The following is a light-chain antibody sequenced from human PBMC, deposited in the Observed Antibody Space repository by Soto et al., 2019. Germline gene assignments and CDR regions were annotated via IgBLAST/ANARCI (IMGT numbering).Light chain of an antibody. V-gene: IGKV3-20*01. CDR3: QQYGSAPT. J-gene: IGKJ2*01. Sequence: EIVLTQSPGTLSLSPGERATLSCRASQSVSSSYLAWYQQKPGQAPRLLIYDASSRASGIPDRFSGSGSGTDFTLNIRRLEPEDFAVYYCQQYGSAPTFGQGTKMEIK. CDR1: QSVSSSY. CDR2: DAS.